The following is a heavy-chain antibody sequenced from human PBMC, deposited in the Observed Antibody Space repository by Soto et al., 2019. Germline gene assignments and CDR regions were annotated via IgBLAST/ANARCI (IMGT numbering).Heavy chain of an antibody. V-gene: IGHV3-53*01. D-gene: IGHD3-10*01. CDR3: APRPGGGGY. Sequence: EVQLVESGGGLIQPGGSLRLSCAVSGFTVSNNYMSWVRQAPGKGLEGVSVIYSGGYTAYGDSVKGRFTISRDNSKNTLYPQRNSRGAADPAGVYGAPRPGGGGYWGQGTLVTVSS. J-gene: IGHJ4*02. CDR2: IYSGGYT. CDR1: GFTVSNNY.